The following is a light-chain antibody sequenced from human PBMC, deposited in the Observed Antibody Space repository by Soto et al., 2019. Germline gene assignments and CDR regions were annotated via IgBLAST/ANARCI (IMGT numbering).Light chain of an antibody. CDR2: DVS. CDR3: RQYDSLPLT. J-gene: IGKJ5*01. Sequence: DLQMTQSPPSLSVSIGDSVTIXXQASQDISNYLHWFQQKPGKAPQIXIFDVSNLQTGVPSRFSGGGSGTDFALTISSLEPEDIATYYCRQYDSLPLTFGQGTRLEIK. V-gene: IGKV1-33*01. CDR1: QDISNY.